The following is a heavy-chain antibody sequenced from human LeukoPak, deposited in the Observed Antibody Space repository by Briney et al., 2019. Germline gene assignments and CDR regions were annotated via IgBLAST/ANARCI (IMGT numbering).Heavy chain of an antibody. CDR3: ARYSDYYGSGNGLDDAFDI. Sequence: ASVKVSCKASGYTFTGYYMHWVRPAPGQGLEWMGWINPNSGGTNYAQKFQGRVTMTRDTSISTAYMELSRLRSDDTAVYYCARYSDYYGSGNGLDDAFDIWGQGTMVTVSS. CDR2: INPNSGGT. CDR1: GYTFTGYY. J-gene: IGHJ3*02. D-gene: IGHD3-10*01. V-gene: IGHV1-2*02.